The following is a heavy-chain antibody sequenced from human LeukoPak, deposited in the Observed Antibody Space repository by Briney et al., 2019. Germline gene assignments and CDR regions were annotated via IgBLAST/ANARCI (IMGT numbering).Heavy chain of an antibody. CDR3: ARSNQAEDY. Sequence: GGSLRLSCAASGFTFSSYWMSWVRQAPGKGLVWVARINPGGSSITYADSVKGRFTISRDNAKNTLYLQMDSLRAEDTGVYYCARSNQAEDYWGQGTLVTVSS. V-gene: IGHV3-74*01. J-gene: IGHJ4*02. CDR2: INPGGSSI. D-gene: IGHD1-14*01. CDR1: GFTFSSYW.